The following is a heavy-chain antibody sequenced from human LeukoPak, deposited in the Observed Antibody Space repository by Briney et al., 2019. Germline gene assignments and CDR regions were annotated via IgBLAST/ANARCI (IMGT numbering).Heavy chain of an antibody. CDR1: GFTFSSYG. D-gene: IGHD3-10*01. CDR2: IWYDGSNK. Sequence: GGSLRLSCAASGFTFSSYGMHWVRQAPGKGLEWVAVIWYDGSNKYYADSVKGRFTISRDNSKNTLYLQMNSLRAEDTAVYYCAKEGKKAYYYGSGRGLAGYYYMDVWGKGTTVTVSS. V-gene: IGHV3-33*06. J-gene: IGHJ6*03. CDR3: AKEGKKAYYYGSGRGLAGYYYMDV.